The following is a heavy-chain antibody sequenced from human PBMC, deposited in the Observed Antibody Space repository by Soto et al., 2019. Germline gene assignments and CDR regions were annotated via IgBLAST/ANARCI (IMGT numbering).Heavy chain of an antibody. CDR3: ARSYGDYLSFDY. D-gene: IGHD4-17*01. J-gene: IGHJ4*02. Sequence: PSVTMSLTCTVSDGTISSYYWNWIRQPPGKGLEWIGYIYYSGRINYNPSLKSRVTISVDTSKNQFSLKLSSVTAADTAVYYCARSYGDYLSFDYWSQGTLVTVSS. V-gene: IGHV4-59*01. CDR1: DGTISSYY. CDR2: IYYSGRI.